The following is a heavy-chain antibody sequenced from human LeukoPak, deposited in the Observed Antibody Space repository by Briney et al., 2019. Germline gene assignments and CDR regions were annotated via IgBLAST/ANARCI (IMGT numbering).Heavy chain of an antibody. CDR3: ARDSSVYYYDSSGYFDY. J-gene: IGHJ4*02. CDR1: GFTFSSYA. CDR2: ISYDGSNK. D-gene: IGHD3-22*01. Sequence: PGRSLRLSCAASGFTFSSYAMHWVRQAPGKGLEWVAVISYDGSNKYYADSVKGRFTISRDNSKNTLYLQMNSLRAEDTAVYYCARDSSVYYYDSSGYFDYWGQGTLVTVS. V-gene: IGHV3-30-3*01.